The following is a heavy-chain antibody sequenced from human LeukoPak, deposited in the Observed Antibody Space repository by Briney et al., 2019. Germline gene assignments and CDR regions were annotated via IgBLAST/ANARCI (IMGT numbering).Heavy chain of an antibody. CDR3: ARASELFLVVPPDY. D-gene: IGHD3-10*01. Sequence: SETLSLTYTVSGGSISSYYWSWIRQPPGKGLEWIGYIYYSGSTNYNPSLKSRVTISVDTSKNQFSLKLSSVTAADTAVYYCARASELFLVVPPDYWGQGTLVTVSS. CDR1: GGSISSYY. J-gene: IGHJ4*02. V-gene: IGHV4-59*01. CDR2: IYYSGST.